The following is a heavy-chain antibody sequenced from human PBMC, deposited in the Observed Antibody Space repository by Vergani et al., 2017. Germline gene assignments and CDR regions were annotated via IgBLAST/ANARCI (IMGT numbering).Heavy chain of an antibody. J-gene: IGHJ6*02. D-gene: IGHD5-18*01. CDR2: IHYDSSDT. CDR1: GFIFKNHG. CDR3: AKAETALITDYYYGMDV. V-gene: IGHV3-30*02. Sequence: VHLVESGGGLVQPGRSLRLSCSGSGFIFKNHGMHWVRQAPGKGLEWVAFIHYDSSDTHYLDSVKGRFTISRDNSKSTLYLQMSSLRAEDTGVYYCAKAETALITDYYYGMDVWGQGTTVIVS.